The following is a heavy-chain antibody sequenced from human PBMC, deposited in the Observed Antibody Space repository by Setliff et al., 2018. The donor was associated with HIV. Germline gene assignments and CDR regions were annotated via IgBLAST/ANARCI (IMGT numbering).Heavy chain of an antibody. CDR3: AREPDYYGLSDTSDS. Sequence: SETLSLTCSVSGGSISSYYWSWIRQPPGKGLEWIGDIYYSGMTNYNPSLQRRVTISLDTSKNQFSLRLSSVTAADTAIYFCAREPDYYGLSDTSDSWGQGTLVTVSS. J-gene: IGHJ4*02. D-gene: IGHD3-10*01. CDR1: GGSISSYY. V-gene: IGHV4-59*12. CDR2: IYYSGMT.